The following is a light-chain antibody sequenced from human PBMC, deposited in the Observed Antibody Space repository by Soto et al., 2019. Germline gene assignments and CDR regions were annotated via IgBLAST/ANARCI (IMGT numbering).Light chain of an antibody. V-gene: IGKV3-20*01. CDR3: RQYDSSPIT. CDR1: QSVSSSY. Sequence: EIVLTQSPGTLSLSPGERATLSCRASQSVSSSYLAWYQQKPGQAPRLLIYGASSRATVIPDRFSGSGSGTNFNLTISRLEPEDFAVYYWRQYDSSPITFGHVTRVEI. J-gene: IGKJ5*01. CDR2: GAS.